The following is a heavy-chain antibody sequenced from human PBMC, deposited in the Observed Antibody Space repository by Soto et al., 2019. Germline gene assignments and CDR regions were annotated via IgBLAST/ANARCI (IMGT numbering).Heavy chain of an antibody. CDR1: GYSFTTYW. V-gene: IGHV5-51*01. CDR3: VRPPMTSVAALSY. CDR2: IYPGDSDT. Sequence: PGESLKISCKGSGYSFTTYWIGWVRQMPGKGLEWMGIIYPGDSDTRYSPSFQGQVTISADKSISTAYLQWSSLKASDTAIYYCVRPPMTSVAALSYWGQGTLVTVSS. D-gene: IGHD6-19*01. J-gene: IGHJ4*02.